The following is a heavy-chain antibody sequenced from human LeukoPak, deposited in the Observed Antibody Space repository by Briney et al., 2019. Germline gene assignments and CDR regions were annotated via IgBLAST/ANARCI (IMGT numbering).Heavy chain of an antibody. D-gene: IGHD3-22*01. V-gene: IGHV4-39*01. CDR3: ARHTYYYDSSGYYDWFDP. CDR1: GGSISSSSYY. Sequence: PSETLSLTCTVSGGSISSSSYYWGWIRPPPGKGLEWIGSIYYSGSTYYNPSLKSRVTISVDTSKNQFSLKLSSVTAADTAVYYCARHTYYYDSSGYYDWFDPWGQGTLVTVSS. CDR2: IYYSGST. J-gene: IGHJ5*02.